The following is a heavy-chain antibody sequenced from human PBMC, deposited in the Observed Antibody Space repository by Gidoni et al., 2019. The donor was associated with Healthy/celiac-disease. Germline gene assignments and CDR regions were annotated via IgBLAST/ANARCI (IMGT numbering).Heavy chain of an antibody. V-gene: IGHV3-23*01. CDR3: AKESHGFGELLPYYFDY. CDR1: GFTFSSYA. J-gene: IGHJ4*02. CDR2: SSGSGGST. D-gene: IGHD3-10*01. Sequence: EVQLLESGGGLVQPGGSLRLSCAASGFTFSSYAMSWVRQAPGKGLEWVSASSGSGGSTYYADSVKGRFTISRDNSKNTLYLQMNSLRAEDTAVYYCAKESHGFGELLPYYFDYWGQGTLVTVSS.